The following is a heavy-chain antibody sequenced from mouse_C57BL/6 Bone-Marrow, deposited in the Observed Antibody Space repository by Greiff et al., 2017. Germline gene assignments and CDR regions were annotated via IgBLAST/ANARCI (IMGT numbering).Heavy chain of an antibody. CDR2: IDPSDSYT. D-gene: IGHD2-4*01. Sequence: QVQLQQPGAELVRPGTSVKLSCKASGYTFTSYWMHWVKQRPGHGLEWIGVIDPSDSYTNYNQKFKGKATLTVDTSSSTAYMQLSSLTSEDSAVYYCARSGYDYRFAYWGQGTLVTVSA. V-gene: IGHV1-59*01. CDR3: ARSGYDYRFAY. J-gene: IGHJ3*01. CDR1: GYTFTSYW.